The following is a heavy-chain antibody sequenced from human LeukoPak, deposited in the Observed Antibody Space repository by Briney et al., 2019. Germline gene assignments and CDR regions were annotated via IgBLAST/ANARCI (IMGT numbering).Heavy chain of an antibody. V-gene: IGHV3-7*01. D-gene: IGHD3-10*01. CDR2: IKPDGSET. J-gene: IGHJ4*02. CDR3: ARDGGELWPLDD. CDR1: GFPFKGYW. Sequence: HSGGSLRLSCVASGFPFKGYWMTWVRQSPGKGLDWVANIKPDGSETNYLDSVKGRFTISRDNARDSLFLEMNNLRVDDTAVYYSARDGGELWPLDDWGQGILVTVSS.